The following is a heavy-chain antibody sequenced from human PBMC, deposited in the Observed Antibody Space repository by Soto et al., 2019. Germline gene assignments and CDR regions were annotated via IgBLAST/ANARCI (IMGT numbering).Heavy chain of an antibody. CDR1: GFTFSSYA. J-gene: IGHJ2*01. CDR2: ISYDGSNK. V-gene: IGHV3-30-3*01. Sequence: QVQLVESGGGVVQPGRSLRLSCAASGFTFSSYAMDWVRQAPGKGLEWVAVISYDGSNKYYADSVKGRFTISRDNSQNTLYLQMNSMRAEDTDVYYCAREVGGYRDYVGYFDLWGRGTLVTVSS. D-gene: IGHD4-17*01. CDR3: AREVGGYRDYVGYFDL.